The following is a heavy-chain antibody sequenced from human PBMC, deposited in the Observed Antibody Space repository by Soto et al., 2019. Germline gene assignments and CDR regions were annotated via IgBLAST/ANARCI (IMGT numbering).Heavy chain of an antibody. J-gene: IGHJ4*02. CDR1: GFTFSNYW. Sequence: GGSLRLSCVASGFTFSNYWMHWVRQAPGKGLVWVSGISRSGGNTNYADSVKGRFTISRDNSKNTLYLQMNSLRAEDTAVYYCAKSRIAVAGSGYWGQGTLVTVSS. D-gene: IGHD6-19*01. CDR2: ISRSGGNT. CDR3: AKSRIAVAGSGY. V-gene: IGHV3-23*01.